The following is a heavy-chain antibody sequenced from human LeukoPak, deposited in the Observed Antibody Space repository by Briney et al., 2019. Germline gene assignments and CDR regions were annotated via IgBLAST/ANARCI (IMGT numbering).Heavy chain of an antibody. J-gene: IGHJ5*02. CDR3: TRVAVVVVAATEVSLDWFDP. CDR2: IRSKAYGGTT. CDR1: GFTFSNAW. Sequence: GGSLRLSCAASGFTFSNAWMSWVRQAPGKGLEWVGFIRSKAYGGTTEYAASVKGRFTISRDDSKSIAYLQMNSLKTEDTAVYYCTRVAVVVVAATEVSLDWFDPWGQGTLVTVSS. D-gene: IGHD2-15*01. V-gene: IGHV3-49*04.